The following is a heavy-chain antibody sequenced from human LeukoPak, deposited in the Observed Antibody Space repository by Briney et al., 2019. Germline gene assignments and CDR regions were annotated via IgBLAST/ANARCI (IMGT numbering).Heavy chain of an antibody. Sequence: PGGSLRLSCVASGFIFSNYWMSWVRQAPGKGLEWVANMKEDGSEKYYVDSVKGRFTISRDNAKSSLYLQMNSLRAEDTAVYYCARLRYSSTWLFDYWGQGTLVTVSS. J-gene: IGHJ4*02. D-gene: IGHD6-13*01. CDR1: GFIFSNYW. CDR2: MKEDGSEK. CDR3: ARLRYSSTWLFDY. V-gene: IGHV3-7*01.